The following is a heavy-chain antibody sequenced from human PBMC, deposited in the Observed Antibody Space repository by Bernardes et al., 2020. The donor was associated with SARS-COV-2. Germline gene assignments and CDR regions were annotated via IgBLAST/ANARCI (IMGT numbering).Heavy chain of an antibody. J-gene: IGHJ4*02. CDR1: GFTFSNYY. Sequence: GGSLRPSCAASGFTFSNYYMSWIRQAPGKGLEWVSYIIGGGTDTKYVDSVKGRFTISRDNDKSSLYLQMNSLRAEDTAVYYCAREDRGKAAGGNWGQGTLVTVSS. D-gene: IGHD6-25*01. CDR2: IIGGGTDT. V-gene: IGHV3-11*06. CDR3: AREDRGKAAGGN.